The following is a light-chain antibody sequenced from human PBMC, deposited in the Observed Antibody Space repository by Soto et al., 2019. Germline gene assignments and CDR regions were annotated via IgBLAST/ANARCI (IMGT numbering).Light chain of an antibody. V-gene: IGLV1-36*01. J-gene: IGLJ2*01. CDR3: AVWYDSLNTVV. Sequence: QSVLTQPPSVSEAPRQRVTISCSGSTPNIGDNAVNWYQQLPGKAPKLLIYYDDLLTSGVSDRFSGFKSGTSASLTISGLQSEDAAEYDCAVWYDSLNTVVFGGGTKLTVL. CDR1: TPNIGDNA. CDR2: YDD.